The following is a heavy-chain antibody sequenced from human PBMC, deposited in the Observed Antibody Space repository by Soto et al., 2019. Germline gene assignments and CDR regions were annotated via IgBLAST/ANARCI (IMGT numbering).Heavy chain of an antibody. CDR1: GYIFAIYW. D-gene: IGHD4-17*01. CDR2: INPGDSYS. J-gene: IGHJ4*02. V-gene: IGHV5-10-1*01. CDR3: ARHSGDYGSDY. Sequence: GESLKISCKGSGYIFAIYWITWVRQMPGRGLEWMGRINPGDSYSNYSPSFQGRVTISADKSISTAYLQWSSLAASDTAMYFCARHSGDYGSDYWGQRTLVTVSS.